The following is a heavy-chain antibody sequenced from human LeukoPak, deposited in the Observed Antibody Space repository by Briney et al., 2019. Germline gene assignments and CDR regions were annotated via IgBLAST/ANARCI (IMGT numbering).Heavy chain of an antibody. CDR3: AREGDSSSWSDWFDP. CDR1: GGSISSYY. V-gene: IGHV4-4*07. CDR2: IYTSGST. J-gene: IGHJ5*02. Sequence: PSETLSLTCTVSGGSISSYYWSWIRQPAGEGLEWIGRIYTSGSTNYNPSLKSRVTMSVDTSKNQFSLELSSVTAADTAVYYCAREGDSSSWSDWFDPWGQGTLVTVSS. D-gene: IGHD6-13*01.